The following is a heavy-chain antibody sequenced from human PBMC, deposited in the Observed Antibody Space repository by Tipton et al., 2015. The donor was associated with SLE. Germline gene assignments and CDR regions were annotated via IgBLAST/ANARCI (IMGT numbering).Heavy chain of an antibody. Sequence: TLSLTCTVSGGSINNYYWSWIRQTPGKGLEWIGYIYYSGDAKYSPSLKTRVTISLDTSENQFSLKLNSVTAADTATYYCARGTDVDYYYYYYALDVCGQGAAVTVSS. J-gene: IGHJ6*02. V-gene: IGHV4-59*08. CDR2: IYYSGDA. CDR3: ARGTDVDYYYYYYALDV. D-gene: IGHD5-12*01. CDR1: GGSINNYY.